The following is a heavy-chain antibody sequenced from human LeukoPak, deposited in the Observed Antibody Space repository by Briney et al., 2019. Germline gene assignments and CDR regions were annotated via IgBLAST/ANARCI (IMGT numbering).Heavy chain of an antibody. CDR2: INSDGSST. CDR1: GFTFSSYW. D-gene: IGHD3-9*01. CDR3: ARDPYDILTGYYPLDY. V-gene: IGHV3-74*01. J-gene: IGHJ4*02. Sequence: GGSPRLSCAASGFTFSSYWMHWVRQAPGKGLVWASRINSDGSSTSYADSVKGRFTISRDNAKNTLYLQMNSLRAEDTAVYYCARDPYDILTGYYPLDYWGQGTLVTVSS.